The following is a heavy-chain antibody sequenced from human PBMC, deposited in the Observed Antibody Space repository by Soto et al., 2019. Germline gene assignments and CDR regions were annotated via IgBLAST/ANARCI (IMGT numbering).Heavy chain of an antibody. CDR1: GYTFTDNY. D-gene: IGHD5-18*01. J-gene: IGHJ4*02. V-gene: IGHV1-2*02. CDR2: INPNDDGT. Sequence: QVQLVQSGAEVRKPGASVKVSCKASGYTFTDNYIHWVRQGTGQGLEWMGWINPNDDGTNYARKFQGRVTMSRDTSISTAYMELSRLRSDDTAVYYCARGGTSYGYNDWGQGTLVTVSS. CDR3: ARGGTSYGYND.